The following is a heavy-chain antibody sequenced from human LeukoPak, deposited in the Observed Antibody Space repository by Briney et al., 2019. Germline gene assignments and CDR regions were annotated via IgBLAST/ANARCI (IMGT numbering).Heavy chain of an antibody. CDR1: GFTFSSYL. J-gene: IGHJ4*02. V-gene: IGHV3-7*03. D-gene: IGHD4-17*01. Sequence: GGSLRLSCAASGFTFSSYLMSWVRQAPGKGLEWVANINQDGSEKYYVDSVKGRFTISRDNAKNSLYLQMNSLRAEDTAVYYCATGDGDYDYWGQGTLVTVSS. CDR2: INQDGSEK. CDR3: ATGDGDYDY.